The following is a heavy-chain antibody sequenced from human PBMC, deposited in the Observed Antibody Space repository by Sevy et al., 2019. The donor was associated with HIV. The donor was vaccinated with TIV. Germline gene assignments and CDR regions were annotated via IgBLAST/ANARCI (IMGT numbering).Heavy chain of an antibody. D-gene: IGHD5-18*01. CDR3: VRGGSSGYVDWLDP. Sequence: GGSLRLSCAASGFTFATYWMHWVRQAPGKGLVWLSHINSDGTSTTYADSVKGRFTISRDNAKNTLDLQMNSLRVEDTAVYYCVRGGSSGYVDWLDPWGQGTLVTVSS. CDR1: GFTFATYW. CDR2: INSDGTST. J-gene: IGHJ5*02. V-gene: IGHV3-74*01.